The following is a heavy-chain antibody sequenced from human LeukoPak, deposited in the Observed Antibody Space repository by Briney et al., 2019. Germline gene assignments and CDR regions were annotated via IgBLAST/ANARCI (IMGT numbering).Heavy chain of an antibody. D-gene: IGHD3-22*01. Sequence: PGGSLRLSCAASGFTFSSFATSWVRQAPGKGLEWVSGISASGGSTYHADSVKGRFTISRDNSKNTLYLQMNSLRAEDTAVYYCAKGFYDNSASGVFDIWGQGTMVTVSS. CDR1: GFTFSSFA. CDR3: AKGFYDNSASGVFDI. V-gene: IGHV3-23*01. J-gene: IGHJ3*02. CDR2: ISASGGST.